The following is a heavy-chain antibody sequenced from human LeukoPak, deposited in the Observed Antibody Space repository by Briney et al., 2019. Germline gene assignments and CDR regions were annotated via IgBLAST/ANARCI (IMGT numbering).Heavy chain of an antibody. Sequence: SETLSLTCTVSGGSISSGGYYWSWIRQHPGKGLEWIGYIYYSGSTYYNPSLKSRVTISVDTSKNQFSLKLSSVTAADTAVYYCARVLPTRGLAFDIWGQGTMVTVSS. V-gene: IGHV4-31*03. CDR2: IYYSGST. CDR3: ARVLPTRGLAFDI. D-gene: IGHD3-3*02. J-gene: IGHJ3*02. CDR1: GGSISSGGYY.